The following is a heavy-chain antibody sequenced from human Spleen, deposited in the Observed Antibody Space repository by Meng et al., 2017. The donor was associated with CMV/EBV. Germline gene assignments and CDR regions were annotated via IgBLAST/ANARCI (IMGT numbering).Heavy chain of an antibody. J-gene: IGHJ4*02. CDR2: ISGRGGSA. D-gene: IGHD6-19*01. CDR1: GFTFSSYA. CDR3: AKDLGSGWYSGFEY. V-gene: IGHV3-23*01. Sequence: GESLKISCAASGFTFSSYAMNWVRQAPGKGLEWVSVISGRGGSAYYADSVNGRFTISRDNSENTLYLQMNSLRVEDTAVYYCAKDLGSGWYSGFEYWGQGTLVTVSS.